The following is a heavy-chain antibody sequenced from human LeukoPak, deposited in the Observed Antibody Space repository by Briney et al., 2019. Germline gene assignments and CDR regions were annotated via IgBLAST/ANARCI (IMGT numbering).Heavy chain of an antibody. Sequence: PSETLSLTCTVSGGSISSYYWSWIRQPAGKGLEWIGRIYTSGSTNYNPSLKSRVTMSVDTSKNQFSLKLSSVTAADTAVYYCAGDLRITMVRGVPGPPTTYNWFDPWGQGTLVTVSS. CDR1: GGSISSYY. CDR2: IYTSGST. CDR3: AGDLRITMVRGVPGPPTTYNWFDP. D-gene: IGHD3-10*01. V-gene: IGHV4-4*07. J-gene: IGHJ5*02.